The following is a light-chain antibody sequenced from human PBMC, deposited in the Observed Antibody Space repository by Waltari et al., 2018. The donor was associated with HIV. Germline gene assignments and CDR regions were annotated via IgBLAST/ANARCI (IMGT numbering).Light chain of an antibody. CDR1: QSVLYISNNKNY. CDR2: WAS. Sequence: DLVMTQSPDSLAVSLGARATINCKSSQSVLYISNNKNYLAWYQQKPGQPPKLLIYWASTRESGVPDRFSGSGSGPDFTLTISSLQAEDVAVYYCQQYYSFPLTFGGGTKVEIK. CDR3: QQYYSFPLT. J-gene: IGKJ4*01. V-gene: IGKV4-1*01.